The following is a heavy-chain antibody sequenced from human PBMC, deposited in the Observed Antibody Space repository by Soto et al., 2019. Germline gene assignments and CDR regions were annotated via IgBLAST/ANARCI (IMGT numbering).Heavy chain of an antibody. J-gene: IGHJ6*02. CDR2: VSSSGNT. CDR3: ARADYEILTGSYAMDV. D-gene: IGHD3-9*01. Sequence: QVQLQESGPGLVKPSETLSLTCTVSGDSLGNYYWFWIRQPVGKGLEWIGRVSSSGNTNANPTLKSRATMSIDTSKNQFSLRQRSVTAEDTAVYYCARADYEILTGSYAMDVWAQGTTVTVSS. CDR1: GDSLGNYY. V-gene: IGHV4-4*07.